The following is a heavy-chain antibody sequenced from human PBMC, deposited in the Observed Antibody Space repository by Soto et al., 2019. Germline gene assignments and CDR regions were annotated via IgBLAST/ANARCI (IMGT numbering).Heavy chain of an antibody. CDR2: ISYDGSDE. V-gene: IGHV3-30*03. J-gene: IGHJ4*02. D-gene: IGHD3-3*01. CDR1: GFTFSSYD. Sequence: GVSLRLSCAASGFTFSSYDIHWVRQAPGKGLEWVALISYDGSDEYYLDSVKGRFTISRDNSKSTLYPQMNSLRAEDTAVYYCATTYRTIFHDYWGQGTLVTISS. CDR3: ATTYRTIFHDY.